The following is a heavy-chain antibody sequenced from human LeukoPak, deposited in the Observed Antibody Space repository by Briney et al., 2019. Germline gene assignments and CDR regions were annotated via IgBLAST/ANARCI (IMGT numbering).Heavy chain of an antibody. J-gene: IGHJ4*02. CDR1: GCSFTSYY. V-gene: IGHV5-51*01. Sequence: GASLEIFCRGSGCSFTSYYIVRVRQLPGKCLDWIVIIYAADSDTRYSPSFQCQVTISADKSISTAYLQWSSLKASDTAMYYCARQGGVNDYVWGSYLPYYFDYWGQGTLVTVSS. CDR3: ARQGGVNDYVWGSYLPYYFDY. D-gene: IGHD3-16*02. CDR2: IYAADSDT.